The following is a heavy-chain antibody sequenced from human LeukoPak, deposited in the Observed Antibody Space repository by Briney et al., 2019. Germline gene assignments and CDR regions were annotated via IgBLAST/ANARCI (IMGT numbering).Heavy chain of an antibody. J-gene: IGHJ1*01. CDR1: GFTFSDYY. V-gene: IGHV3-11*01. CDR3: AKDSSYGGNSPREYFQH. D-gene: IGHD4-23*01. CDR2: ISSSGSTI. Sequence: GGSLRLSCAASGFTFSDYYMSWIRQAPGKGLEWVSYISSSGSTIYYADSVKGRFTISRDNAKNSLYLQMNSLRAEDTAVYYCAKDSSYGGNSPREYFQHWGQGTLVTVSS.